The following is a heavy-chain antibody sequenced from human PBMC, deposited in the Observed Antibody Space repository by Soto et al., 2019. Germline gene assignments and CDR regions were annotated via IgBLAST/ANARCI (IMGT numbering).Heavy chain of an antibody. D-gene: IGHD3-16*01. CDR1: GGSTSSDNY. CDR3: AREGGESSDGLYYFDS. J-gene: IGHJ4*02. CDR2: IYYSGNT. V-gene: IGHV4-30-4*01. Sequence: LSLTCTVSGGSTSSDNYWSWIRQPPGKGLEWIGHIYYSGNTDYNPSLKSRLAISIDTSKNQFSLKLSSVTAAYTAVYFCAREGGESSDGLYYFDSWGQGSLVTVSS.